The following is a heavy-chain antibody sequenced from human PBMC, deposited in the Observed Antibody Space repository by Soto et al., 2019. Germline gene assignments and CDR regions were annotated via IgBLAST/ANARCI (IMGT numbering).Heavy chain of an antibody. D-gene: IGHD3-22*01. CDR2: IYYSGST. CDR1: GGSISSGDYY. CDR3: ARWVFYYYDSSGYGPNFDY. J-gene: IGHJ4*02. Sequence: SETLSLTCTVSGGSISSGDYYWSWIRQPPGKGLEWIGYIYYSGSTYYNPSLKSRVTISVDTSKNQFSLKLSSVTAADTAVYYCARWVFYYYDSSGYGPNFDYWGQGTLVTVSS. V-gene: IGHV4-30-4*01.